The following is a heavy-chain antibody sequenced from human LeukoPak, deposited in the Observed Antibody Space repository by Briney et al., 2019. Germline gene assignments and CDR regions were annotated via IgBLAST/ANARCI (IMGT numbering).Heavy chain of an antibody. CDR2: IYYSGST. CDR3: ARRIDYPYYFDY. Sequence: SETLSLTCTVSGGSISSYYWSWIRQPPGKGLEWIGYIYYSGSTNYNPSLKSRVTISVDTSKNQFSLKLSSVTAADTAVYYCARRIDYPYYFDYWGQGTLVTVSS. D-gene: IGHD4-11*01. V-gene: IGHV4-59*01. J-gene: IGHJ4*02. CDR1: GGSISSYY.